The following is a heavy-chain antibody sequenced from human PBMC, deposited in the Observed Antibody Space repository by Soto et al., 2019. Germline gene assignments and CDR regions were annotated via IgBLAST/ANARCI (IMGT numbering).Heavy chain of an antibody. D-gene: IGHD3-22*01. CDR2: IYPGDSDT. CDR1: GYNFTKYW. V-gene: IGHV5-51*01. CDR3: ARKYYYDSSGPNSYYYYGMDV. J-gene: IGHJ6*02. Sequence: PGESLKISCKGSGYNFTKYWIGWVRQMPGKGPEWMGIIYPGDSDTRYSPSFQGQVIISADKSISTAYLQWSSLKASDTAMYYCARKYYYDSSGPNSYYYYGMDVWGQGTTVTVSS.